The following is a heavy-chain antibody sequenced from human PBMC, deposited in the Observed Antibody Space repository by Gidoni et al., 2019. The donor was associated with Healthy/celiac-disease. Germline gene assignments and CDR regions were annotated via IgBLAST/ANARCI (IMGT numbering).Heavy chain of an antibody. CDR2: IKSKTDGGKT. V-gene: IGHV3-15*01. D-gene: IGHD1-1*01. Sequence: EVQLVESGGGLLKPGGSLRLSCSASGFTFSNAGMSWVRQAPGKGLEWVGRIKSKTDGGKTDYAAPVKGRFTISRDDSKNTLYLQMNSLKTEDTAVYYCTTETGAQPNVWGQGTTVTVSS. CDR1: GFTFSNAG. J-gene: IGHJ6*02. CDR3: TTETGAQPNV.